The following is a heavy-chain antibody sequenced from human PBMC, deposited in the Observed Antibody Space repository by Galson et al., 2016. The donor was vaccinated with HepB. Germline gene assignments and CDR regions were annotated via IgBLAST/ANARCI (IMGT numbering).Heavy chain of an antibody. J-gene: IGHJ4*02. D-gene: IGHD3-10*01. CDR1: GFTFNAHW. CDR2: IRGDGIVS. CDR3: SREMTGSYFD. Sequence: SLRLSCAASGFTFNAHWMNWVRQAPGKGLEWVANIRGDGIVSYYAGSVGGRFTISRDNAKNSLYLQVNGLRVDETAVYYCSREMTGSYFDWGQGTLVTVSS. V-gene: IGHV3-7*01.